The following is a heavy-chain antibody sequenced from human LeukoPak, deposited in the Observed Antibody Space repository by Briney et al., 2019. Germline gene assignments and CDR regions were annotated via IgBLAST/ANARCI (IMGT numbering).Heavy chain of an antibody. D-gene: IGHD3-3*01. J-gene: IGHJ3*02. Sequence: SETLSLTCTVSGGSISSGGYYWSWIRQHPGKGLEWIGYIYYSGSTYYNPSLKSRVTISVDTSKNQFSLKLSSVTAADTAVYYCARGREDDFWSGENHDAFDIWGQGTMVTVSS. CDR2: IYYSGST. V-gene: IGHV4-31*03. CDR3: ARGREDDFWSGENHDAFDI. CDR1: GGSISSGGYY.